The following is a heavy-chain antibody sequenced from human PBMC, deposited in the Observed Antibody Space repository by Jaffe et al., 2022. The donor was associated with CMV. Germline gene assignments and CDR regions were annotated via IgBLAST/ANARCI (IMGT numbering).Heavy chain of an antibody. Sequence: QLQLQESGPGLVQPSETLSLTCTVSGGSITSGSYYWVWLRQPPGKGLEWIGSIYYSGSTSYNPSLKSRVTVSFDTTKTQFSLKLTSVTAADTAVYYCARGLDFYDSSGYVDANWFDPWGQGTLVTVSS. J-gene: IGHJ5*02. D-gene: IGHD3-22*01. CDR3: ARGLDFYDSSGYVDANWFDP. CDR2: IYYSGST. CDR1: GGSITSGSYY. V-gene: IGHV4-39*01.